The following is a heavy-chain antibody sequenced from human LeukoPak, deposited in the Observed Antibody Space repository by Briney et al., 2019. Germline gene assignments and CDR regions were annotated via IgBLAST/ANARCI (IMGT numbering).Heavy chain of an antibody. CDR1: GFTFDNYN. V-gene: IGHV3-21*06. CDR3: ARASSAYDSALNYYYGMDV. J-gene: IGHJ6*04. CDR2: ISSISSHI. Sequence: GGSLRLSCAASGFTFDNYNMNWVRQAPGKGLEWVSSISSISSHIYYVDSVKGRFSISRDNAKNSVHLQMNSLRVEDTALYYCARASSAYDSALNYYYGMDVWGKGTTVTVSS. D-gene: IGHD5-12*01.